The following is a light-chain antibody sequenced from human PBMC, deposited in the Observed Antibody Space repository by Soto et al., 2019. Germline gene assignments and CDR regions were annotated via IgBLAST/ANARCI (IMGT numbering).Light chain of an antibody. V-gene: IGKV3-20*01. CDR2: GAS. J-gene: IGKJ5*01. CDR1: QSVSSSY. Sequence: EIVLTQSPGTLSLSLGERATLSCRASQSVSSSYLAWYQQKPGQAPRLLIYGASSRATDIPDRFSGSGSGTDFTLTISRLEPADFAVYFCHHYGTSPTFGQGTRLEIK. CDR3: HHYGTSPT.